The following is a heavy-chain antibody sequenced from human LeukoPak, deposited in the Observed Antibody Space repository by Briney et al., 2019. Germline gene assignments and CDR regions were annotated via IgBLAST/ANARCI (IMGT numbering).Heavy chain of an antibody. CDR1: GFTLSGHS. CDR3: ARTIYYYESTSYFSDAFDV. V-gene: IGHV3-21*01. J-gene: IGHJ3*01. D-gene: IGHD3-22*01. CDR2: ISPTSAYI. Sequence: GGSLRLSCAATGFTLSGHSMNWVRQAPGKGLDWVSSISPTSAYIYYQDSVKGRFTISRDDAKNSLYLEMDSLRAEDTAVYYCARTIYYYESTSYFSDAFDVWGQGTMVTVSS.